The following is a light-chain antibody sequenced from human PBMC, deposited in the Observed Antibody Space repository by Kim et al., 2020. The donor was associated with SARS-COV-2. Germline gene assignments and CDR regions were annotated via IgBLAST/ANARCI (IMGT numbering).Light chain of an antibody. J-gene: IGKJ1*01. Sequence: EIVLTQSPATLSLSPGDRATLSCRASQSVSSYLAWYQQKPGKAPRLLIYDASNRATGIPARFSGSGSGTDFTLTISSLEPEDFAVYYCQQRSNWPRTFGQGTKVDIK. V-gene: IGKV3-11*01. CDR1: QSVSSY. CDR3: QQRSNWPRT. CDR2: DAS.